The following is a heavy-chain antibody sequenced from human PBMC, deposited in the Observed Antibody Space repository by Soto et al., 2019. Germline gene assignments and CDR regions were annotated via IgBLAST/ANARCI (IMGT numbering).Heavy chain of an antibody. Sequence: QVQLQESGPGLVKPSQTLSLTCVVSGGSISNGGYYWSWIRQHPGKGLEWIGAIYFSGSTYYNPSLKSRVTMSVATPKNQFSLKLSSVTAADTAVYYCARDSHSQQPNQRWGGGYMDVWGKGTTVTVSS. V-gene: IGHV4-31*11. CDR1: GGSISNGGYY. J-gene: IGHJ6*03. CDR3: ARDSHSQQPNQRWGGGYMDV. CDR2: IYFSGST. D-gene: IGHD6-13*01.